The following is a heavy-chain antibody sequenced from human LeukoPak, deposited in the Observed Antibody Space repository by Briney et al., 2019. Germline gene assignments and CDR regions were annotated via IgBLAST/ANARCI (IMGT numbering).Heavy chain of an antibody. V-gene: IGHV4-61*02. J-gene: IGHJ6*03. D-gene: IGHD3-9*01. CDR2: IYTSGST. CDR1: GGFISSGSYY. CDR3: ARTILGDYYMDV. Sequence: SETLSLTCTVSGGFISSGSYYWSWIRQPAGKGLEWIGRIYTSGSTNYNPSLKSRVTISVDTSKNQFSLKLSSVAAADTAVYYCARTILGDYYMDVWGKGTTVTISS.